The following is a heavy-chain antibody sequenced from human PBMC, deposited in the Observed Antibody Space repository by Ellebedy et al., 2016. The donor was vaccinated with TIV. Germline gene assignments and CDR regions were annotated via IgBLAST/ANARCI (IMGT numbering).Heavy chain of an antibody. CDR2: IYFSGST. V-gene: IGHV4-61*01. D-gene: IGHD4-23*01. CDR3: TNGRNSDAFDI. CDR1: GGSVSSGSDY. J-gene: IGHJ3*02. Sequence: SETLSLXXTVSGGSVSSGSDYWTWIRQPPGKGLEWIGYIYFSGSTKYNPSLKSRLTVSLDRSKNQFSLKLTSLTAADTAVYFCTNGRNSDAFDIWGRGTMVTVSS.